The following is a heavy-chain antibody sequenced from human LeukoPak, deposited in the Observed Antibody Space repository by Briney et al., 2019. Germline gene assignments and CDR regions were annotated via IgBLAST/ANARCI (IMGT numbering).Heavy chain of an antibody. V-gene: IGHV1-69*13. D-gene: IGHD2-21*02. CDR1: GGTFSSYA. J-gene: IGHJ4*02. Sequence: SVKVSCKAFGGTFSSYAISWVRQAPGQGLEWMGGIIPIFGTANYAQKFQGRVTITADESTSTAYVELSSLRSEDTAVYYCASGRIVVVTAIWNFDYWGQGTLVTVSS. CDR3: ASGRIVVVTAIWNFDY. CDR2: IIPIFGTA.